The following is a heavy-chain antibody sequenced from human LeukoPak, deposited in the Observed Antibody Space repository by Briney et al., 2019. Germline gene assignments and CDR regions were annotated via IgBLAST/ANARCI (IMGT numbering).Heavy chain of an antibody. J-gene: IGHJ6*03. Sequence: SETLSLTCTVSGGSISSSDYYWGWIRKPPGKGLEWIGSIYYSGSTNYNPSLKSRVTISVDTSKNQFSLKLSSVTAADTAVYYCARQTGAYYYYMDVWGKGTTVTVSS. CDR1: GGSISSSDYY. V-gene: IGHV4-39*01. CDR2: IYYSGST. D-gene: IGHD7-27*01. CDR3: ARQTGAYYYYMDV.